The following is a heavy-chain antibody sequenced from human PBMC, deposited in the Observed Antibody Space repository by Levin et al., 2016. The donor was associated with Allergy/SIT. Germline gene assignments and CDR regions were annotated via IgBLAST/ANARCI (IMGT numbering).Heavy chain of an antibody. V-gene: IGHV4-61*01. J-gene: IGHJ5*02. CDR3: ARSFWYNWKYGWFDT. CDR1: GDSVSSGPYF. CDR2: ISSSGTT. Sequence: SETLSLTCTVSGDSVSSGPYFWTWIRQTPGKGLEWIAYISSSGTTNYSPSLKSRVTISSDTSKDQVVLRLTNVDPADTATYYCARSFWYNWKYGWFDTWGQGTLVTVS. D-gene: IGHD1-7*01.